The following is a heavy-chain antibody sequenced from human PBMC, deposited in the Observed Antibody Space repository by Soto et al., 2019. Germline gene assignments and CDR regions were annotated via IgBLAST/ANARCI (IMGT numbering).Heavy chain of an antibody. CDR3: ARGSNGDLDY. CDR2: ISTTSSYI. Sequence: GGSLRLACAASGFTFSGYRMNWVRQAPGKGLEWVSFISTTSSYIYYADSVKGRFTISRDNAENSLYLQMNSLRADDTAVYYCARGSNGDLDYWGQGTLVTVSS. J-gene: IGHJ4*02. CDR1: GFTFSGYR. D-gene: IGHD2-8*01. V-gene: IGHV3-21*01.